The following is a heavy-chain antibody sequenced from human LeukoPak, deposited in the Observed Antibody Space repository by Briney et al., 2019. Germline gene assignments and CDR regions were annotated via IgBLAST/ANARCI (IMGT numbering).Heavy chain of an antibody. CDR2: INPNSGGT. J-gene: IGHJ4*02. CDR1: GYTFTGYY. Sequence: GESLTISCKGSGYTFTGYYMHWVRQAPGQGLEWMGWINPNSGGTNYAQKFQGRVTMTRDTSISTAYMELSRLRSDDTAVYYCARQSFGVVISFDYWGQGTLVTVSS. D-gene: IGHD3-3*01. V-gene: IGHV1-2*02. CDR3: ARQSFGVVISFDY.